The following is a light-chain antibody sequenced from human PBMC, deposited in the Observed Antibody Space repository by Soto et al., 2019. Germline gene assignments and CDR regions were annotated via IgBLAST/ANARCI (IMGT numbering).Light chain of an antibody. J-gene: IGKJ2*01. CDR1: QSINIH. CDR3: QQTHSTPPYT. Sequence: DVHMTQSPSSLSASVGDRVTITCRASQSINIHLNWYQQKPGKVPRLLIYAASNLQSGVPSRFSGSGSETDFTLTINSLQPEDFATYYCQQTHSTPPYTFGPGTKLEIK. CDR2: AAS. V-gene: IGKV1-39*01.